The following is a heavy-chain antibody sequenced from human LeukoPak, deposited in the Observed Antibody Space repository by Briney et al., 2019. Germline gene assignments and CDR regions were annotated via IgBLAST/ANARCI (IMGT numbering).Heavy chain of an antibody. V-gene: IGHV1-18*04. Sequence: ASVKVSRKCSVYTFTSYGICWVRQPPAPGLEWVGCSSANNGNTNNAHKLQDRLTITPDTSTSKPFLELRSLRTDDAPAYYCLGKSRYCRGGSCYLSDQWGGETLVRVS. J-gene: IGHJ4*02. CDR1: VYTFTSYG. CDR3: LGKSRYCRGGSCYLSDQ. CDR2: SSANNGNT. D-gene: IGHD2-15*01.